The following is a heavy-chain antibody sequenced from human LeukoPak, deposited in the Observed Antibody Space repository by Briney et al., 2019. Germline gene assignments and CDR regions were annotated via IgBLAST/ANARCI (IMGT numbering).Heavy chain of an antibody. CDR1: AFTFSSSW. CDR3: ARDRAYSTFDY. Sequence: GGSLRLSCTASAFTFSSSWMTWVRQAPGKGLAWLANINEYGSTKNYVDSVKGRFSISRDNAKKSLYLQMNSLRAEDTAVYYCARDRAYSTFDYWGQGTLVTVSS. CDR2: INEYGSTK. D-gene: IGHD2/OR15-2a*01. V-gene: IGHV3-7*03. J-gene: IGHJ4*02.